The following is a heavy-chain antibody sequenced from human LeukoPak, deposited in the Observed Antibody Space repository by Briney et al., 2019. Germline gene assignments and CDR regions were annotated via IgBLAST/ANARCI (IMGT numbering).Heavy chain of an antibody. J-gene: IGHJ4*02. CDR2: INTNTANP. Sequence: GASVKVSCKASGYTFISYAMNWVRQAPGQGLEWMGWINTNTANPTYAQGFTGRFVFSLDTSVSTAYLQISSLKAEDTAVYYCARVLHTPESNSADYWGQGTLVTVSS. V-gene: IGHV7-4-1*02. CDR1: GYTFISYA. CDR3: ARVLHTPESNSADY. D-gene: IGHD4-23*01.